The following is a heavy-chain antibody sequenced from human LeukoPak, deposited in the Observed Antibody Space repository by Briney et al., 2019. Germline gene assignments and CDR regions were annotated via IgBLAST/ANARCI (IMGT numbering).Heavy chain of an antibody. CDR2: INKDGSEI. V-gene: IGHV3-7*01. J-gene: IGHJ4*02. CDR3: ARVLPRHYYDSSGYPF. D-gene: IGHD3-22*01. Sequence: GGSLRLSCAASGFTFSNYWMSWVRQAPGKGLEWVAHINKDGSEIYYVDSVKGRFTISRDNAKSSLSLQMNSLRAEDTAVYYCARVLPRHYYDSSGYPFWGQGTLVTVSS. CDR1: GFTFSNYW.